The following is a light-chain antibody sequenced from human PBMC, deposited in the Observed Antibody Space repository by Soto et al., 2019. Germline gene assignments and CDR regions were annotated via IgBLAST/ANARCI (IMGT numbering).Light chain of an antibody. V-gene: IGKV3-20*01. CDR3: QRYGG. J-gene: IGKJ1*01. Sequence: EIVFPQSPATLSVSPGERATLSCRASQSVSSSHLASYQQKLGQAPRLLMYSASSRATGIPDRFSGGGSGTDFTLTISRLEPEDFAVYYCQRYGGFGQGTKVDIK. CDR1: QSVSSSH. CDR2: SAS.